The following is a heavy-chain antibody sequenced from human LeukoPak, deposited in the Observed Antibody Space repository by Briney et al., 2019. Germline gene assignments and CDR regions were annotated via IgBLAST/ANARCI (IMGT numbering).Heavy chain of an antibody. CDR3: ARLRGNYFPDY. J-gene: IGHJ4*02. D-gene: IGHD4-11*01. CDR2: IYYSGST. Sequence: SETLSLTCAVSGGSISGYYWSWIRQPPGKGLEWIGYIYYSGSTNYNPSLKSRLTISVDTSKNQFSLNLSFVTAADTAVYYCARLRGNYFPDYWGQRTLVTLSS. V-gene: IGHV4-59*01. CDR1: GGSISGYY.